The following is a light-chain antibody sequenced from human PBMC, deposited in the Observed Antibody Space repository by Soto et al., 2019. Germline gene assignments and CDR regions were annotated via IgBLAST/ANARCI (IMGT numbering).Light chain of an antibody. CDR2: AAS. CDR1: QSISSY. Sequence: IHLSQPRSYLASPVPHRVTVNGRESQSISSYLNWYQQKPGKAPTLLLYAASSLQSGVPSRLSGSGYGTDFALTITSLQPADYVTYYCHQRYNSPPITFGQGTRLEIK. V-gene: IGKV1-39*01. CDR3: HQRYNSPPIT. J-gene: IGKJ5*01.